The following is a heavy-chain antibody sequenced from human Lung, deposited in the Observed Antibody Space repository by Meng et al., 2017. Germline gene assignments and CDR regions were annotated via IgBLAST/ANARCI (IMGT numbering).Heavy chain of an antibody. Sequence: GESLKISCAASGFTFSNAWMTWVRQAPGKGLEWIGRMKSTVDGGTVDYAAAVKGRFFISRDDSENTFYLQMNSLKTEDTAVYYCSGHVDYWGQGTLVTVSS. V-gene: IGHV3-15*01. CDR1: GFTFSNAW. CDR2: MKSTVDGGTV. CDR3: SGHVDY. J-gene: IGHJ4*01.